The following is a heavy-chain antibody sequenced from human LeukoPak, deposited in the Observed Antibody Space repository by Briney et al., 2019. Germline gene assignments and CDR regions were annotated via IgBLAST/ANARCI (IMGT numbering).Heavy chain of an antibody. Sequence: PGGSLRLSCAASGFTFSDHYMSWIRQAPGKGLEWVSYISSSGSTIYYADSVKGRFTISRDNAKNSPYLQMNSLRADDTAVYYCARGWIQLWVDAFDIWGQGTMVTVSS. J-gene: IGHJ3*02. CDR1: GFTFSDHY. D-gene: IGHD5-18*01. CDR2: ISSSGSTI. CDR3: ARGWIQLWVDAFDI. V-gene: IGHV3-11*04.